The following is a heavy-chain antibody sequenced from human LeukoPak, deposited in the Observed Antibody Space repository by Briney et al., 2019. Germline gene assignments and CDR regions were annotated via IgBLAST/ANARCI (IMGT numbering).Heavy chain of an antibody. CDR1: GGSFSGYY. J-gene: IGHJ4*02. D-gene: IGHD4-11*01. CDR2: INHSGST. V-gene: IGHV4-34*01. CDR3: ATSLLDYTFDY. Sequence: SETLSLTCAVYGGSFSGYYWSWIRQPPGKGLEWIGEINHSGSTNYNPSLKSRVTISVDTSKNQFSLKLSSVTAADTAVYYCATSLLDYTFDYWSQGTLVTVSS.